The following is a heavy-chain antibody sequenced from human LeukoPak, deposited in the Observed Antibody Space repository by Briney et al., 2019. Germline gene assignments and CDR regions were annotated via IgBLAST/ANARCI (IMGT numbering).Heavy chain of an antibody. J-gene: IGHJ4*02. V-gene: IGHV3-23*01. Sequence: PGGSLRLSCSASGITFSSHAMHWVRQAPGKGLEWVSAISGSGGSTYYADSVEGRFTISRDNSKNTLYLQMNSLRAEDTAVYYCAKEGKGSPTFDYWGQGTLVTVSS. D-gene: IGHD4-23*01. CDR1: GITFSSHA. CDR2: ISGSGGST. CDR3: AKEGKGSPTFDY.